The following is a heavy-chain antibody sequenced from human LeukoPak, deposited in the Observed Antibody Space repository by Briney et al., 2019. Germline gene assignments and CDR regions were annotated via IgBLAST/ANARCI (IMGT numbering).Heavy chain of an antibody. J-gene: IGHJ6*03. CDR1: GYSFTSYW. CDR2: IYPGDSDT. V-gene: IGHV5-51*01. Sequence: AGESLKISCKGSGYSFTSYWIGWVRQMPGKGLEWMGIIYPGDSDTRYSPSFQGQVTISADKSISTAYLQWSSLKASDTAMYYCARIKGPPQYYYYYYMDVWGKGTTVTVSS. CDR3: ARIKGPPQYYYYYYMDV.